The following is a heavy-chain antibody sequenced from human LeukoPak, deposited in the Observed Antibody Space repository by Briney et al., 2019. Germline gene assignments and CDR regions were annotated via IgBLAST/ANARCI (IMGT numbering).Heavy chain of an antibody. Sequence: GGSLRLSCAASGFTFSSYSMNWVRQAPGKGLEWVSAISGSGGSTYYADSVKGRFTISRDNSKNTLYLQMNSLRAEDTAVYYCAKELRSAYYDILTGYSTYYYMDVWGKGTTVTVSS. CDR1: GFTFSSYS. CDR2: ISGSGGST. D-gene: IGHD3-9*01. CDR3: AKELRSAYYDILTGYSTYYYMDV. V-gene: IGHV3-23*01. J-gene: IGHJ6*03.